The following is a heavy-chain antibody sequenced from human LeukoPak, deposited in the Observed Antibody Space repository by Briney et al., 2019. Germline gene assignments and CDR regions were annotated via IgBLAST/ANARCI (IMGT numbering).Heavy chain of an antibody. V-gene: IGHV4-34*01. J-gene: IGHJ3*01. CDR1: GGSFSGYY. Sequence: AGTLSLTCAVYGGSFSGYYWRWVRQPPGKGLEWVADINHSGSTNYNPSLTSRVTITVDTYKTQFSLELSSVTAADTAVYYCARHGGDLGSFDFYVWGPRTMVTVSS. CDR3: ARHGGDLGSFDFYV. D-gene: IGHD2-15*01. CDR2: INHSGST.